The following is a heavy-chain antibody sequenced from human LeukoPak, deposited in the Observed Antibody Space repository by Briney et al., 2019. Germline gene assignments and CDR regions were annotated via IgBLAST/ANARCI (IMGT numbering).Heavy chain of an antibody. V-gene: IGHV3-7*01. CDR3: ARVQWELRGVGSYFDY. D-gene: IGHD1-26*01. CDR1: GFTLSSYW. J-gene: IGHJ4*02. CDR2: RKQDGSEK. Sequence: PGGSLRLSCAASGFTLSSYWMNWVRQAPGKGLEWVANRKQDGSEKYYVDSVKGRFTISRDNAKNSLYLQMNSLRAEDTAVYYCARVQWELRGVGSYFDYWGQGTLVTVSS.